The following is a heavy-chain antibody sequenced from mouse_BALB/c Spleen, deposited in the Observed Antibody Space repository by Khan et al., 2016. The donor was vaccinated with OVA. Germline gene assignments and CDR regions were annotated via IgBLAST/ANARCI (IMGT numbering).Heavy chain of an antibody. D-gene: IGHD2-9*01. CDR3: VRDRAYNGNDGRIAY. CDR1: GYTFTSYT. Sequence: QVQLKQSRAELARPGASLKMSCKASGYTFTSYTIHWIKQRPGQGLEWIGYINPSNGYTNYNQKFKDKATLTADTSSTTVYMQLSSLTSDDSAVYNCVRDRAYNGNDGRIAYWGHGTLVTVSA. CDR2: INPSNGYT. J-gene: IGHJ3*01. V-gene: IGHV1-4*01.